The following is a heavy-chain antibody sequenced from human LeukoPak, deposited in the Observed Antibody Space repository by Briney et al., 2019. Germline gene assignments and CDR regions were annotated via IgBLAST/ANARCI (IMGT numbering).Heavy chain of an antibody. D-gene: IGHD4-17*01. V-gene: IGHV4-30-2*01. CDR1: GGSISSGGYS. CDR3: ARSYYGDYSLFDY. J-gene: IGHJ4*02. CDR2: IYHSGST. Sequence: PSETLSLTCAVSGGSISSGGYSWSWIRQPPGKGLEWIGYIYHSGSTYYNPSLKSRVTISVDRSKNQFSLKLSSVTAADTAVYYCARSYYGDYSLFDYWGQGTLVTVSS.